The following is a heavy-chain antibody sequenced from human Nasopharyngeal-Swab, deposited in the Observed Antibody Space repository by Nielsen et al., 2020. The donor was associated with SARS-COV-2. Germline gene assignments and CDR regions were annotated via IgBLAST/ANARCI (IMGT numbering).Heavy chain of an antibody. CDR2: IKQDGSEK. D-gene: IGHD6-19*01. Sequence: LTCAASGFTFSSYWMSWVRQAPGKGLEWVANIKQDGSEKYYVDSVKGRFTISRDNAKNSLYLQMNSLRAEDTAVYYCAELSSGWTFDYWGQGTLVTVSS. CDR1: GFTFSSYW. J-gene: IGHJ4*02. V-gene: IGHV3-7*01. CDR3: AELSSGWTFDY.